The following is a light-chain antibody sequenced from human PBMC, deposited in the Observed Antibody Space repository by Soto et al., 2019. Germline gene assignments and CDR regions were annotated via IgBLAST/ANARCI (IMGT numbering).Light chain of an antibody. CDR3: QHYGGSPPYS. V-gene: IGKV3-20*01. Sequence: EIVLTQSPGTLSLSPGEIATLSCRASQTVNTKYLAWYQQKPGQAPRLLIYDSSSRATGIPDRFSGSGSGTDLTLTISRLEPEDFAVYFCQHYGGSPPYSFGQGTKVEIK. CDR1: QTVNTKY. J-gene: IGKJ2*03. CDR2: DSS.